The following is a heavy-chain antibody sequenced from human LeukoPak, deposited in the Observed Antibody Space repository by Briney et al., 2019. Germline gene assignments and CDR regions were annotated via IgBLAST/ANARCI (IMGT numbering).Heavy chain of an antibody. V-gene: IGHV3-30*04. Sequence: GRTLRLSCAASGFTLSSYAMHWVRQAPGKGLEWVALIPYDGSNKYYADSVKGRFTISRDSSKNTLYLQMNSLRAEDTAVYYCARGSGGQQLIRGYYYMDVWGKGTTVTVSS. CDR2: IPYDGSNK. J-gene: IGHJ6*03. CDR1: GFTLSSYA. D-gene: IGHD6-6*01. CDR3: ARGSGGQQLIRGYYYMDV.